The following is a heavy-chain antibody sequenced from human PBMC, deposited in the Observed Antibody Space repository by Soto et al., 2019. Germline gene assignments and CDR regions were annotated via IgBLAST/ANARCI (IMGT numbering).Heavy chain of an antibody. CDR3: AREYYGLLTGYYNDH. V-gene: IGHV3-74*01. D-gene: IGHD3-9*01. J-gene: IGHJ4*02. CDR2: ISGDGTTI. Sequence: DVQLVESGGDSVQSGGSLRLSCAASGFPFSSYWMHWVRHTPGKGLEWVSRISGDGTTIYYADSVTGRFTVSRDNAKNTLSLQMSGLGAEDTAVYYCAREYYGLLTGYYNDHWGQGTLVSVSS. CDR1: GFPFSSYW.